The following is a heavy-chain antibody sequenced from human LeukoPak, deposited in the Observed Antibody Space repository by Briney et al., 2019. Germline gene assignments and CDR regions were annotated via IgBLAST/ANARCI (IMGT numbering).Heavy chain of an antibody. D-gene: IGHD3-3*01. CDR2: IYYSGST. Sequence: PSETLSLTCTVSGGSISSYYWSWIRQPPGKGLEWIGYIYYSGSTNYNPSLKSRVTISVDTSKNQFSLELSSVTAADTAVYYCARTILRFLEWFRFDPWGQGTLVTVSS. J-gene: IGHJ5*02. CDR1: GGSISSYY. CDR3: ARTILRFLEWFRFDP. V-gene: IGHV4-59*01.